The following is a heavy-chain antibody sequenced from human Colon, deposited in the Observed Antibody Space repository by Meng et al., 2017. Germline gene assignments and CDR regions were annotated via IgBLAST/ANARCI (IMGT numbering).Heavy chain of an antibody. Sequence: QLQLQESGSGLVKPSQTLSRTCGVFGGSISSSGNSWNWIRQPPGKGLEWIGYIYHSGGTYYNPSLKSRVTISVDKSKNQFSLILTSVTAADTAVYYCASSSGWWRLDSWGQGTLVTVSS. D-gene: IGHD6-19*01. CDR2: IYHSGGT. V-gene: IGHV4-30-2*01. J-gene: IGHJ4*02. CDR3: ASSSGWWRLDS. CDR1: GGSISSSGNS.